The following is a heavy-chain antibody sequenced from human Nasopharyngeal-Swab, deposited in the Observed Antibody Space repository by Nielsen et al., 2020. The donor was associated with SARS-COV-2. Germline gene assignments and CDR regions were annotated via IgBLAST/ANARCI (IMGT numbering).Heavy chain of an antibody. D-gene: IGHD2-2*01. J-gene: IGHJ4*02. Sequence: RKAPGTGVEWIGEINHSGSTNYNPSLKSRVTISVDTSKSQFSLKLSSVTAADTAVYYCARIEDCSSTSCYDYFDYWGQGTLVTVSS. CDR3: ARIEDCSSTSCYDYFDY. V-gene: IGHV4-34*01. CDR2: INHSGST.